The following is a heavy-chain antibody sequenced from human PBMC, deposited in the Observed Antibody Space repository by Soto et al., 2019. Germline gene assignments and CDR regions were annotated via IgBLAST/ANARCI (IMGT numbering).Heavy chain of an antibody. J-gene: IGHJ2*01. CDR3: ARGLEXSGSYYNWRFWYFDL. CDR1: GFTFSCYA. CDR2: ISYEGSEK. Sequence: PGESLKITCAASGFTFSCYAMHWVRQAPGKGLAWVAIISYEGSEKYYVDSVKGRFTISRDNAKNSLYLQMNSLRAEDTAVYYCARGLEXSGSYYNWRFWYFDLWGRGTLVTVSS. D-gene: IGHD3-10*01. V-gene: IGHV3-30*04.